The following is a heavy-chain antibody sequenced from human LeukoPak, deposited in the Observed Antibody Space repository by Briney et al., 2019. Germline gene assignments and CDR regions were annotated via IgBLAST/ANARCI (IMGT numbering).Heavy chain of an antibody. J-gene: IGHJ6*03. CDR2: FDPEDGET. CDR3: ATKSTGYSSSWYPSGYYYYMDV. V-gene: IGHV1-24*01. Sequence: ASVKVSCKVSGYTLTDLSMHWVRQAPGKGLEWMGGFDPEDGETIYAQKFQGRVTVTEDTSTDTAYMELSSLRSEDTAVYYCATKSTGYSSSWYPSGYYYYMDVWGKGTTVTVSS. D-gene: IGHD6-13*01. CDR1: GYTLTDLS.